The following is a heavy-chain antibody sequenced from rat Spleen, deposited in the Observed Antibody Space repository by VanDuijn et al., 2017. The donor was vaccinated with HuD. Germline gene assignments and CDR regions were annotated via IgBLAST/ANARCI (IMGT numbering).Heavy chain of an antibody. CDR3: VRQDTSGYANWFAY. D-gene: IGHD4-3*01. V-gene: IGHV5-25*01. CDR2: ISPSGVT. J-gene: IGHJ3*01. CDR1: GFTFSNFD. Sequence: EVQLVESGGGLVQPGRSLKLSCAASGFTFSNFDMAWVRQAPTKGLEWVTSISPSGVTYYRDSVKGRFTVARENTERTLYLLVDSLRPEDTATYYCVRQDTSGYANWFAYWGQGTLVTVSS.